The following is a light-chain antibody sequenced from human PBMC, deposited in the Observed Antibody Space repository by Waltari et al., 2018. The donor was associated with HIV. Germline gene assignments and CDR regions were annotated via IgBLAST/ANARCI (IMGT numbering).Light chain of an antibody. CDR1: QSINTW. J-gene: IGKJ1*01. CDR2: KTS. CDR3: QQYDSFWT. V-gene: IGKV1-5*03. Sequence: DIQMTQSPSTLSASIGDRVTITCRASQSINTWLAWYQQKPGKAPKLLIYKTSTLHSGVPSRFSGSGSGTEFTLTISSLQPDDFAIYYCQQYDSFWTFGQGTKVAIK.